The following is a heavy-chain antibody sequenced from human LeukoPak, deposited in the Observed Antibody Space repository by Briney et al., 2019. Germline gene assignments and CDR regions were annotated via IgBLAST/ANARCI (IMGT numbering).Heavy chain of an antibody. CDR2: ISGSGGST. CDR1: GFTFSSYA. CDR3: ATLRETYCGGDCYSFDY. V-gene: IGHV3-23*01. Sequence: AGGSLRLSCAASGFTFSSYAMSWVRQAPGKGLEWVSAISGSGGSTYYADSVKGRFTISRDNSKNTLYLQMNSLRAGDTAVYYCATLRETYCGGDCYSFDYWGQGTLVTVSS. J-gene: IGHJ4*02. D-gene: IGHD2-21*01.